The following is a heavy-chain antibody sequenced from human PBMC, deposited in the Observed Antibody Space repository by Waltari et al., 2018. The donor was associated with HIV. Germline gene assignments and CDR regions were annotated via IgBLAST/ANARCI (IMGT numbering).Heavy chain of an antibody. CDR1: GGSISSSSYY. CDR3: ARFHYYGSGSYYYYFDY. D-gene: IGHD3-10*01. Sequence: QLQLQESGPGLVKPSETLSLTCTVSGGSISSSSYYWGWIRQPPGKGLEWIGNIYYSWSTYYNPSLKSRVTISVETSKNQFSLKLSSVTAADTAVYYCARFHYYGSGSYYYYFDYWGQGTLVTVSS. J-gene: IGHJ4*02. CDR2: IYYSWST. V-gene: IGHV4-39*01.